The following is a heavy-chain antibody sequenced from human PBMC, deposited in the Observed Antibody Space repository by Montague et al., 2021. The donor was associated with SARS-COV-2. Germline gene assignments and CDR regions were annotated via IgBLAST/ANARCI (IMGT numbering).Heavy chain of an antibody. CDR2: IYYRGST. CDR1: GGSINGYY. CDR3: ATQEDPSGWIPGPFDF. Sequence: SETLSLTCTVSGGSINGYYWSWIRQSPGKGLEWIGSIYYRGSTYYNPSLKSRVIISVDTSKNQLSLKLSSVTAADTAVYYCATQEDPSGWIPGPFDFWGQGTLLTVSS. V-gene: IGHV4-59*05. J-gene: IGHJ4*02. D-gene: IGHD6-19*01.